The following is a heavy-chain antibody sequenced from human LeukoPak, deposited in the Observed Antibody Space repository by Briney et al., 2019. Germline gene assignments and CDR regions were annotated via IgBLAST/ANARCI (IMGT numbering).Heavy chain of an antibody. CDR3: ARSKSSRGPEFDY. D-gene: IGHD3-10*01. J-gene: IGHJ4*02. CDR2: IIPIFGIA. V-gene: IGHV1-69*01. Sequence: GSSVKVSCKASGGTFSSYAISWVRQAPGQGLEWMGGIIPIFGIANYAQKFQGRVTITADESTSTAYMELSSLRSEDTAVYYCARSKSSRGPEFDYWGQGTLVTVSS. CDR1: GGTFSSYA.